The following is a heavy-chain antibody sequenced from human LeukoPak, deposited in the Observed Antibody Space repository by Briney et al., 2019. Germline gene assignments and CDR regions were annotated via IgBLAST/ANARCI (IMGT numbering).Heavy chain of an antibody. CDR2: ISHSSRYI. J-gene: IGHJ6*02. Sequence: GGSLRLSCAASGFTFSSYNMNWVRQAPGKGLEWVSSISHSSRYIYYADSVKGRFTISRDNAKNSLDLQMNSLRAEDTAVYYCAAGYYYYGMDFWGQGTTVTVSS. CDR1: GFTFSSYN. V-gene: IGHV3-21*06. CDR3: AAGYYYYGMDF. D-gene: IGHD6-13*01.